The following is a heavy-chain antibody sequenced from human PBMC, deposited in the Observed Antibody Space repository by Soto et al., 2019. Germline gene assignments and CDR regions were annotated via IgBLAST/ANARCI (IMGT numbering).Heavy chain of an antibody. CDR1: GYTFTSYA. CDR2: INAGNGNT. Sequence: QVQLVQSGAEVKKPGASVKVSCKASGYTFTSYAMHWVRQAPGQRLEWMGWINAGNGNTKYSQKFQGRVTITRDTSASTAYTELSSLRSEDTAVYYCARSYSSSWSDAFDIWGQGTMVTVSS. D-gene: IGHD6-13*01. V-gene: IGHV1-3*01. J-gene: IGHJ3*02. CDR3: ARSYSSSWSDAFDI.